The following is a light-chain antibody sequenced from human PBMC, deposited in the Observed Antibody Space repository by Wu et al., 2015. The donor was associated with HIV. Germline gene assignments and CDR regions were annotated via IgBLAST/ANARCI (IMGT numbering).Light chain of an antibody. Sequence: EIVLTQSPATLSLSPGERATLSCRASQSVRNAYLAWYQQKPGQSPRLLIYGTSRRATGIPDRFSGSGSGTDFTLTISRLEPEDFAVYYCQQYDSSALTFGGGTKVEIK. CDR2: GTS. J-gene: IGKJ4*01. CDR1: QSVRNAY. CDR3: QQYDSSALT. V-gene: IGKV3-20*01.